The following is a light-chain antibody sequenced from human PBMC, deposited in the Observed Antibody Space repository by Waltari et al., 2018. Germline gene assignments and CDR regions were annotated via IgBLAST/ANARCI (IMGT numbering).Light chain of an antibody. CDR1: QNINNW. J-gene: IGKJ1*01. CDR3: QQYGGYPWT. Sequence: DIQMTQSPSTLSASLGDRVTITCRASQNINNWVAWYQQKPGKAPNLLIYKASSLESGVPSRFSGSGSGAEFTLTISSLQPDDYATYYCQQYGGYPWTFGQGTKVEIK. CDR2: KAS. V-gene: IGKV1-5*03.